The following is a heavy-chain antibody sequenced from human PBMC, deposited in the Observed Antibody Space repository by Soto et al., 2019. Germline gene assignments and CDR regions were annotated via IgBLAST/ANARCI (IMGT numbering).Heavy chain of an antibody. D-gene: IGHD2-15*01. CDR2: INAGKGNT. CDR1: GYTFTSYA. V-gene: IGHV1-3*01. CDR3: ARDQRGYCSGGSCYSGYFQH. J-gene: IGHJ1*01. Sequence: QVQLVQSGAEVKKPGASVKVSCKASGYTFTSYAMHWVRQAPGQRLEWMGWINAGKGNTKYSQKFQGRVTITRDTSASTAYMELSSLRSVDAAVYYCARDQRGYCSGGSCYSGYFQHWGQGTLVTVSS.